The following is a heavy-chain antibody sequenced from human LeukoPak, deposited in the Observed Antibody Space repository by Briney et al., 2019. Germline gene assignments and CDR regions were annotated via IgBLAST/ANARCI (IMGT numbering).Heavy chain of an antibody. Sequence: PGGSLRLSCAASGFTFSSYAISWVRQAPGQGLEWMGRIIPIIGIANYAQKFQGRVTITADKSTSTAYMELSSLRSEDTAVYYCARGAAYYYDSSGPGGYYWGQGTLVTVSS. CDR2: IIPIIGIA. V-gene: IGHV1-69*04. J-gene: IGHJ4*02. D-gene: IGHD3-22*01. CDR3: ARGAAYYYDSSGPGGYY. CDR1: GFTFSSYA.